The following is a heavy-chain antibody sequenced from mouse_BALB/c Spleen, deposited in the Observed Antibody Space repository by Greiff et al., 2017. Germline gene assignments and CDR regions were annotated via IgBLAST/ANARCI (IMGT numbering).Heavy chain of an antibody. CDR2: ISYDGSN. D-gene: IGHD2-2*01. CDR3: ARYYGFYAMDY. J-gene: IGHJ4*01. Sequence: EVQLQQSGPGLVKPSQSLSLTCSVTGYSITSGYYWNWIRQFPGNKLEWMGYISYDGSNNYNPSLKNRISITRDTSKNQFFLKLNSVTTEDTATYYCARYYGFYAMDYWGQGTSVTVSS. V-gene: IGHV3-6*02. CDR1: GYSITSGYY.